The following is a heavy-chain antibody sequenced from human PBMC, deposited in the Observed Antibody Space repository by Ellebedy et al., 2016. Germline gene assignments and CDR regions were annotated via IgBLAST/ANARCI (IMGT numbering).Heavy chain of an antibody. CDR3: ARGRGDFWTGYSYYYYYMDV. V-gene: IGHV4-4*07. Sequence: SETLSLTXTVSGGSISSYYWSWIRQPAGKGLEWIGRIYTSGSTNYNPSLKSRVTMSVDTSKNQFSLKLSSVTAADTAVYYCARGRGDFWTGYSYYYYYMDVWGKGTTVTVSS. J-gene: IGHJ6*03. CDR2: IYTSGST. CDR1: GGSISSYY. D-gene: IGHD3/OR15-3a*01.